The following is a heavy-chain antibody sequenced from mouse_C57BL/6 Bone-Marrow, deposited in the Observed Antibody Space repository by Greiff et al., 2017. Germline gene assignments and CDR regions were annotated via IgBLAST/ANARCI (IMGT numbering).Heavy chain of an antibody. V-gene: IGHV5-4*03. CDR3: ARVLGLGDY. J-gene: IGHJ2*01. Sequence: EVKLVESGGGLVKPGGSLKLSCAASGFTFSSYAMSWVRQTPEKRLEWVATISDGGSYTYYPDNVKGRFTISRDNAKNNLYLQMSHLKSEDTAMYYSARVLGLGDYWGQGTTLTVSS. D-gene: IGHD2-4*01. CDR1: GFTFSSYA. CDR2: ISDGGSYT.